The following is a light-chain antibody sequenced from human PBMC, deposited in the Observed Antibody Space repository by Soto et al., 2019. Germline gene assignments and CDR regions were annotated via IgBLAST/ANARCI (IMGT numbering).Light chain of an antibody. V-gene: IGKV1-39*01. J-gene: IGKJ2*01. CDR1: QGISTY. Sequence: DIPVTQSPVSLSSSVGDRVTITCRTSQGISTYLNWYQQKAGDAPRLLISAASDLENGVPSRFSGSGSGSDFTLTINSLRPEDFATYYCQQAYLKPYTFGQGTKLEI. CDR2: AAS. CDR3: QQAYLKPYT.